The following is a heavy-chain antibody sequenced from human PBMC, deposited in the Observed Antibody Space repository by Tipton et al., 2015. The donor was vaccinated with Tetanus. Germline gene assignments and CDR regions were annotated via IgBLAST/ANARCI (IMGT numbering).Heavy chain of an antibody. CDR2: INPNSGGT. CDR1: GYTFTDYY. V-gene: IGHV1-2*02. D-gene: IGHD3-22*01. CDR3: AREHDSSGYYPVDY. J-gene: IGHJ4*02. Sequence: QLVQSGAEVKKPGASVKVSCKASGYTFTDYYMHWVRQAPGQGLEWMGWINPNSGGTNYAQKFQGRVTMTRDTSISTAYMELSRLRSDDTAVYYCAREHDSSGYYPVDYWGQGTLVTVSS.